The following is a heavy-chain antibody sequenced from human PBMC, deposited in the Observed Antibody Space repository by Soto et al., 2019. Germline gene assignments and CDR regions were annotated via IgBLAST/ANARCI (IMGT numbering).Heavy chain of an antibody. CDR1: GDTFTSYG. CDR2: ISAYNGDT. D-gene: IGHD3-22*01. V-gene: IGHV1-18*01. CDR3: ATDHYYESRADRLGFDS. J-gene: IGHJ4*02. Sequence: ASVKVSCKVSGDTFTSYGISWVRQAPGQGLEWLGRISAYNGDTNYAQKLQGRVTVTTDRSTTTAKMELRSLRSDDTAVYYCATDHYYESRADRLGFDSWDQGTRFTASS.